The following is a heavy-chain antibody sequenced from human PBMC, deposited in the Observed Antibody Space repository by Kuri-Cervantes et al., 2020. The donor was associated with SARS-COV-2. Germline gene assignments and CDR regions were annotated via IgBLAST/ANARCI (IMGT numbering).Heavy chain of an antibody. J-gene: IGHJ4*02. Sequence: ASVKVSCKASGGTFSSYAISWVRQAPGQGLEWMGWISAYNGNTNYARKLQGRVTMTTDTSTSTAYMELRSLRSDDTAVYYCARVAVAALDYWGQGTLVTVSS. V-gene: IGHV1-18*01. CDR3: ARVAVAALDY. CDR2: ISAYNGNT. CDR1: GGTFSSYA. D-gene: IGHD6-19*01.